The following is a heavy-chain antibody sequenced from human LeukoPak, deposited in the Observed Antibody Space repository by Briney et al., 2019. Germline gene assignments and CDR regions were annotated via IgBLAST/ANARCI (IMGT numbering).Heavy chain of an antibody. D-gene: IGHD2-2*01. CDR1: GYTFTSYD. CDR2: MNPNSGNT. Sequence: GASVKVSCKASGYTFTSYDINWVRQATGQGLEWVGWMNPNSGNTGYAQKFQGRVTMTRNTSISTAYLELSSLRSEDTAVYYCARECSSTSCYAGDVDAFDIWGQGTMVTVSS. CDR3: ARECSSTSCYAGDVDAFDI. J-gene: IGHJ3*02. V-gene: IGHV1-8*01.